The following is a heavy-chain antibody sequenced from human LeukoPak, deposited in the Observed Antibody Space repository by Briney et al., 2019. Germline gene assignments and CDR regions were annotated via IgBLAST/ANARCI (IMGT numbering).Heavy chain of an antibody. D-gene: IGHD5-12*01. Sequence: ASVKVSCKASGYTFTSYYLHWVRQAPGQGLEWMGIINPSGGSTSYAQKFQGRVTMTRDTSTSSVYMELSSLRSEDTAVFYCAREVRNSDYVGGAFDIWGQGTMVTVSS. CDR2: INPSGGST. V-gene: IGHV1-46*01. J-gene: IGHJ3*02. CDR3: AREVRNSDYVGGAFDI. CDR1: GYTFTSYY.